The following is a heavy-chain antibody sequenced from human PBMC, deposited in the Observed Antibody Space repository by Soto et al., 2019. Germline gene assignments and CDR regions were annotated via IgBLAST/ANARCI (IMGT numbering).Heavy chain of an antibody. CDR3: ARALYSSGYYNGMDV. Sequence: SETLSLTCTXSGGSITTYYWSWIRQPAGKGLEWIGRIYTSGTTNYNPSLRSRVTMSVDTSKNQFSLRLSSVTAADTAVYYCARALYSSGYYNGMDVWGQGTTVTVSS. CDR2: IYTSGTT. D-gene: IGHD3-22*01. J-gene: IGHJ6*02. V-gene: IGHV4-4*07. CDR1: GGSITTYY.